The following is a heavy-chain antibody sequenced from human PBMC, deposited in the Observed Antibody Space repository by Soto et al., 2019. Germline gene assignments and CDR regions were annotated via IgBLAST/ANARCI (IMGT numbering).Heavy chain of an antibody. Sequence: PSETLSLTCTVSGGSISSYYWSWIRQPPGKGLEWIGYIYYSGSTYYNPSLKSRVTISVDTSKNQFSLKLSSVTAADTAVYYCARHGLGYSSSWYRGYNWFDPWGQGTLVTVSS. CDR3: ARHGLGYSSSWYRGYNWFDP. J-gene: IGHJ5*02. V-gene: IGHV4-59*04. CDR2: IYYSGST. CDR1: GGSISSYY. D-gene: IGHD6-13*01.